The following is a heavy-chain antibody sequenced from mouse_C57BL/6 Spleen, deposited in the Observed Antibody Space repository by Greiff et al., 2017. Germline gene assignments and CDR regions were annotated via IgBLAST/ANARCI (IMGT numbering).Heavy chain of an antibody. CDR2: ISYSGST. CDR3: ARSYDSDEGYFDY. D-gene: IGHD2-4*01. V-gene: IGHV3-8*01. CDR1: GYSITSDY. Sequence: EVQGVESGPGLAKPSQTLYLTCSVTGYSITSDYWNWIRKFPGNKLEYMGYISYSGSTYYTPSLKSRISITRDTSKNQYYLQLNSVTTEDTATYYCARSYDSDEGYFDYWGQGTTLTVSS. J-gene: IGHJ2*01.